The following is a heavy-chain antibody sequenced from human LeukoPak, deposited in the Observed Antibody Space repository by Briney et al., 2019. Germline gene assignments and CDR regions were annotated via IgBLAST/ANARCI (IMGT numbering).Heavy chain of an antibody. Sequence: KSSETLSLTCAVYGGSFSGYYWSWIRQPPGKGLEWIGEINHSGSTNYNPSLKSRVTISVDTSKNQFSLKLSSVTAADTAVYYCARLPTLGYCSGGSCYSYYYYGMDVWGQGTTVTVSS. CDR2: INHSGST. CDR3: ARLPTLGYCSGGSCYSYYYYGMDV. CDR1: GGSFSGYY. J-gene: IGHJ6*02. D-gene: IGHD2-15*01. V-gene: IGHV4-34*01.